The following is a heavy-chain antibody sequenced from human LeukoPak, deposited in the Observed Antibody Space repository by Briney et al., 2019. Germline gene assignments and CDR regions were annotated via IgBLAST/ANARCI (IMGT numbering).Heavy chain of an antibody. V-gene: IGHV3-66*01. CDR3: ARDSSGWYGDYYYGMDV. D-gene: IGHD6-19*01. J-gene: IGHJ6*02. CDR1: GFTVSSNY. CDR2: IYSGGST. Sequence: GGSLRRSCAASGFTVSSNYMSWVRQAPGKGLEWVSVIYSGGSTYYADSVKGRFTISRDNSKNALYLQMNSLRAGDTAVYYCARDSSGWYGDYYYGMDVWGQGTTVTVSS.